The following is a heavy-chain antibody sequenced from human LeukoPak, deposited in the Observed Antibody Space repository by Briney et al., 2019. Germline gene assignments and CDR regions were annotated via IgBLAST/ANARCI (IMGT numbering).Heavy chain of an antibody. CDR3: ARVLNPGYDFWSGYYTANDAFDI. CDR1: GASISSYY. V-gene: IGHV4-4*07. CDR2: IYTSGST. J-gene: IGHJ3*02. Sequence: SETLSLTCTVPGASISSYYWSWIRQPAGKGLEWIGRIYTSGSTNYNPSLKSRVTMSVDTSKNQFSLKLSSVTAADTAVYYCARVLNPGYDFWSGYYTANDAFDIWGQGTMVTVSS. D-gene: IGHD3-3*01.